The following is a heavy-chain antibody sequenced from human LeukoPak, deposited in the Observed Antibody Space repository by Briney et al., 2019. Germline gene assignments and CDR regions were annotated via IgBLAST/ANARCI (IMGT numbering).Heavy chain of an antibody. J-gene: IGHJ4*02. D-gene: IGHD2-2*01. CDR1: GGSITSYY. V-gene: IGHV4-59*01. Sequence: SETLSLTCTVSGGSITSYYWSWIRQPPGKGLEWIGYIYYSGSTNYNPSLKSRVTISVDTSKNQFFLKLSSVTAADTAVYYCASLPYCSSTTCPLDYWGQGTLVTVSS. CDR2: IYYSGST. CDR3: ASLPYCSSTTCPLDY.